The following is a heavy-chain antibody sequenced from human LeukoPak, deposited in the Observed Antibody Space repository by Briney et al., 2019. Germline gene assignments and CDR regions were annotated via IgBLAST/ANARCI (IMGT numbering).Heavy chain of an antibody. CDR2: ISHDGSTK. D-gene: IGHD6-13*01. CDR3: AKGKQQLDYFYYYGLDV. Sequence: PGGSLRLSCAASGFTFDDYAMHWVRQAPGKGLEWVAVISHDGSTKYYADSVKGRFTISRDNSKNTLFLQMNSLRPEDTAVYYCAKGKQQLDYFYYYGLDVWGQGTTVTISS. J-gene: IGHJ6*02. CDR1: GFTFDDYA. V-gene: IGHV3-30-3*01.